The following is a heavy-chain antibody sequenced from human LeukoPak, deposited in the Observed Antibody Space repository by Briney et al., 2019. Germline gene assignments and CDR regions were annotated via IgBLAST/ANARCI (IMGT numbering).Heavy chain of an antibody. CDR2: ISSSSSYI. Sequence: GGSLRLSCAASGFTFSSSAMNWVRQAPGKGLEWVSSISSSSSYIYYADSVKGRFTISRDNAKNSLNLQMNSLRAEDTAVYYCVRERFHGSGAPKFDFWGQGNLVTVSS. CDR3: VRERFHGSGAPKFDF. V-gene: IGHV3-21*06. D-gene: IGHD3-10*01. J-gene: IGHJ4*02. CDR1: GFTFSSSA.